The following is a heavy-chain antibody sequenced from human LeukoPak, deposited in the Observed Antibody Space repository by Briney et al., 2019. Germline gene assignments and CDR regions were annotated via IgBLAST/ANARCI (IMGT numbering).Heavy chain of an antibody. CDR1: GGSISSSSYY. D-gene: IGHD3-22*01. V-gene: IGHV4-39*07. CDR3: ARVAPNYYDSSGTDY. J-gene: IGHJ4*02. Sequence: PSETLSLTCTVSGGSISSSSYYWGWIRQPPGTGLEWIGSIYYSGSTYYNPSLKSRVTISVDTSKNQFSLKLSSVTAADTAVYYCARVAPNYYDSSGTDYWGQGTLVTVSS. CDR2: IYYSGST.